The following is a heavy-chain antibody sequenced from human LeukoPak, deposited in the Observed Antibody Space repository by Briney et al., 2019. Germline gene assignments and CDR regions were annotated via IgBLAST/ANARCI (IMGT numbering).Heavy chain of an antibody. CDR1: GFTFSSYA. Sequence: PGGSLRLSCAASGFTFSSYAMHWVRQAPGKGLEWVAVISYDGSNKYYADSVKGRFTISRDNSKNTLYLQMNSLRAEDTAVYYCADLIPDDAFDIWGQGTMVTVSS. D-gene: IGHD2-2*02. CDR3: ADLIPDDAFDI. J-gene: IGHJ3*02. V-gene: IGHV3-30-3*01. CDR2: ISYDGSNK.